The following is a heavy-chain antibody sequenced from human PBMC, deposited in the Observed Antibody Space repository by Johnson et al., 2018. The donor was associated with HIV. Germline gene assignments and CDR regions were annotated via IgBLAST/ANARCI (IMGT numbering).Heavy chain of an antibody. CDR1: GFTFSSYW. CDR2: ISYDGSNK. D-gene: IGHD3-10*01. J-gene: IGHJ3*02. CDR3: AKQYFGSGGSVHAFDI. Sequence: QVQLVESGGGLVQPGRSLRLSCAASGFTFSSYWMSWVRQAPGKGLEWVAVISYDGSNKYYADSVKGRFTISRDNSKNTLYLQMNSLRPEDTAVYSCAKQYFGSGGSVHAFDIWGQGTLVTVSS. V-gene: IGHV3-30-3*02.